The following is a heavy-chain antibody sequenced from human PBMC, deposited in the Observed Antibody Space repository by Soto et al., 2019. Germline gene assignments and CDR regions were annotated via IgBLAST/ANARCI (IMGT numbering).Heavy chain of an antibody. D-gene: IGHD6-13*01. CDR3: ARDEAAAYYYYGTDV. V-gene: IGHV1-2*02. Sequence: GASVKVSCKASGYTFTGYYMHWVRQAPGQGLEWMGWINPNSGGTNYAQKFQGRVTMTRDTSISTAYMELSRLRSDDTAVYYCARDEAAAYYYYGTDVWGQGTTVTVSS. CDR2: INPNSGGT. J-gene: IGHJ6*02. CDR1: GYTFTGYY.